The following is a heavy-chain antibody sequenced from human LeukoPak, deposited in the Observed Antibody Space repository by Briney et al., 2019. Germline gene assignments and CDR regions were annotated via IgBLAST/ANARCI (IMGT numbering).Heavy chain of an antibody. CDR2: ISYDGNNK. J-gene: IGHJ4*02. D-gene: IGHD6-6*01. CDR1: GFTFSSYA. V-gene: IGHV3-30*04. Sequence: PGRSLRLSCAASGFTFSSYAMHWVRQAPGKGLEWVAVISYDGNNKYYADSVKGRFTISRDNSKNTLYLQMNSLRAEDTAVYYCARDPVIAARPGYFDYWGQGTLVTVST. CDR3: ARDPVIAARPGYFDY.